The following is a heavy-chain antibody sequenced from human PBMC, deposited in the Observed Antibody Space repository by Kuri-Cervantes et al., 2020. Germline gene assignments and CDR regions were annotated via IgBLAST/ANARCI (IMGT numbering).Heavy chain of an antibody. J-gene: IGHJ4*02. V-gene: IGHV1-24*01. CDR1: GYTLTDVS. CDR2: FDPEDGET. D-gene: IGHD4-17*01. CDR3: ARDWSYGDYGYFDY. Sequence: ASVKVSCKVSGYTLTDVSIQWVRQAPGKGLEWMGGFDPEDGETIYAQKFQGRVTITRDTSASTVYMELSSLRSEDTAVYYCARDWSYGDYGYFDYWGQGTLVTVSS.